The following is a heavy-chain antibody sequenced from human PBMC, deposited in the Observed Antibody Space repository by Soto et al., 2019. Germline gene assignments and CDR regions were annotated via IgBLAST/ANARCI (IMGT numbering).Heavy chain of an antibody. V-gene: IGHV4-59*01. CDR2: IYYTGST. J-gene: IGHJ5*02. CDR1: GGSISSYY. D-gene: IGHD3-22*01. Sequence: QVQLQESGPGLVKPSATLSLPCTVSGGSISSYYWSWIRPPPGKGLEWIGYIYYTGSTNYNPSLKSRVTISVDTSKNQFSLKLSSVTAADTAVYYCAREGYYDSSGYSWFDPWGQGTLVTVSS. CDR3: AREGYYDSSGYSWFDP.